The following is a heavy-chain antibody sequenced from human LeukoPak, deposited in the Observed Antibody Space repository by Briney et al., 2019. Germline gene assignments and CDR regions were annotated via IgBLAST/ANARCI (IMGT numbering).Heavy chain of an antibody. CDR2: INPNSGGT. CDR3: AREGGGYCSSTSCEFDP. J-gene: IGHJ5*02. Sequence: ASVKVSCXASGYTFTGYYMHWVRQAPGQGLEWMGWINPNSGGTNYAQKFQGRVTMTRDTSISTAYMELSRLRSDDTAVYYCAREGGGYCSSTSCEFDPWGQGTLVTVSS. D-gene: IGHD2-2*01. CDR1: GYTFTGYY. V-gene: IGHV1-2*02.